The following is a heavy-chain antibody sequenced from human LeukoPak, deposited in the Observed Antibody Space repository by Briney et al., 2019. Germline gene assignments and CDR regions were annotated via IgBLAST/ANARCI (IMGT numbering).Heavy chain of an antibody. D-gene: IGHD3-22*01. CDR2: IYSGGST. CDR3: AEVDQTSGYPDY. CDR1: GFTVSSNY. V-gene: IGHV3-53*05. Sequence: GGSLRLSCAASGFTVSSNYMSWVRQAPGKGLEWVSVIYSGGSTYYADSVKGRFTISRDNAKNSLYLQMNSLRTDDTAIYYCAEVDQTSGYPDYWGQGTLVTVSS. J-gene: IGHJ4*02.